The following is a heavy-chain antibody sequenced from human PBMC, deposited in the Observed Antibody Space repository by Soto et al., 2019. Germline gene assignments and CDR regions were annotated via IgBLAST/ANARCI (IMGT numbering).Heavy chain of an antibody. V-gene: IGHV3-33*01. D-gene: IGHD6-19*01. J-gene: IGHJ5*02. CDR3: ARDRRLIRISKIENWFDP. CDR1: GFTFSSYG. CDR2: IWYDGSNK. Sequence: QVQLVESGGGVVQPGRSLRLSCAASGFTFSSYGMHWVRQAPGKGLEWVAVIWYDGSNKYYADSVKGRFTISRDNSKNTLYLQMNSLRAEDTAVYYCARDRRLIRISKIENWFDPWGQGTLVTVSS.